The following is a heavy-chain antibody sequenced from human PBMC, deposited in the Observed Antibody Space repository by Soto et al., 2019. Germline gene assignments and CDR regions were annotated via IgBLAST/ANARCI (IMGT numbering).Heavy chain of an antibody. Sequence: ASVKVSCKASGYTFTSHYMNWVRQAPGQGLEWMGIINPSGGTPTYPQKFQGRVTMTSDTSTSTVYMELSSLTSEDTAVYYCVRSATTTWYGGSYWGPGTLDIVSS. D-gene: IGHD4-17*01. CDR3: VRSATTTWYGGSY. CDR2: INPSGGTP. V-gene: IGHV1-46*01. J-gene: IGHJ4*02. CDR1: GYTFTSHY.